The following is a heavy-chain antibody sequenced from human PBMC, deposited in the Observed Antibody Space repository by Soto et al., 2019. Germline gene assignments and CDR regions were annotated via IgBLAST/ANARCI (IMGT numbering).Heavy chain of an antibody. D-gene: IGHD1-26*01. CDR1: GFALTTYS. J-gene: IGHJ3*01. Sequence: EVQLVESGGGLVQPGGSLRLSCVASGFALTTYSMSWVRRAPGEGLEWISYINSVGGGESYADSVRGRFTISRDTAKNAMYLVMNSLRDDDTADYYCARDTLWEDWRGPHDVFDLWGQGTMVTVSS. CDR2: INSVGGGE. V-gene: IGHV3-48*02. CDR3: ARDTLWEDWRGPHDVFDL.